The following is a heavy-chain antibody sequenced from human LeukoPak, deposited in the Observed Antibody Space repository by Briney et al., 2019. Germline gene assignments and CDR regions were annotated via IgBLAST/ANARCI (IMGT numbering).Heavy chain of an antibody. CDR3: ATATIIWGSSRSWLDT. V-gene: IGHV1-24*01. CDR1: GKTLSKVS. J-gene: IGHJ5*02. D-gene: IGHD3-16*01. Sequence: ASVKVSCKVSGKTLSKVSMHWVRQAPGKGLEWMGGLDPEYGERLHAQKFQGRVTMTEDTSSDTAYMELNRLTSEDTAVYYCATATIIWGSSRSWLDTWGQGTLVTVSS. CDR2: LDPEYGER.